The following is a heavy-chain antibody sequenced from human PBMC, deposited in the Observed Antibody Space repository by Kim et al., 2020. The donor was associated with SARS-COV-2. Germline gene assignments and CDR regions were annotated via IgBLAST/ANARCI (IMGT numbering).Heavy chain of an antibody. CDR2: ISYDGSNK. D-gene: IGHD3-16*01. CDR3: ARGAPRAVPDRGWFDP. CDR1: GFTFSSYA. V-gene: IGHV3-30*04. Sequence: GGSLRLSCAASGFTFSSYAMHWVRQAPGKGLEWVAVISYDGSNKYYADSVKGRFTISRDNSKNTLYLQMNSLRAEDTAVYYCARGAPRAVPDRGWFDPWG. J-gene: IGHJ5*02.